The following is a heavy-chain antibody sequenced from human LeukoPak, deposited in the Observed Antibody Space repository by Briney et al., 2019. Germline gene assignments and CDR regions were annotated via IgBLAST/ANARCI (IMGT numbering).Heavy chain of an antibody. J-gene: IGHJ4*02. CDR3: AKVGRGYSYGAFDY. D-gene: IGHD5-18*01. V-gene: IGHV3-9*01. CDR2: ISWNSGSI. Sequence: SLRLSCAASGFTFDDYAMHWVRQAPGKGLEWVSGISWNSGSIGYADSVKGRFTISRDNAKNSLYLQMNSLRAEDTALYYCAKVGRGYSYGAFDYWGQGTLVTVSS. CDR1: GFTFDDYA.